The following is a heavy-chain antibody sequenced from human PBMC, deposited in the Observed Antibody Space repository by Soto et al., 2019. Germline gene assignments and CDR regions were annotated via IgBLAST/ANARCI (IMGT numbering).Heavy chain of an antibody. D-gene: IGHD4-17*01. CDR2: ISYDGSNK. V-gene: IGHV3-30*18. CDR1: GFTFSSYG. J-gene: IGHJ3*02. Sequence: VGSLRLSCAASGFTFSSYGMHWVRQAPGKGLEWVAVISYDGSNKYYADSVKGRFTISRDNSKNTLYLQMNSLRAEDTAVYYCAKDIYGGNSDAFDIWGQGTMVTVSS. CDR3: AKDIYGGNSDAFDI.